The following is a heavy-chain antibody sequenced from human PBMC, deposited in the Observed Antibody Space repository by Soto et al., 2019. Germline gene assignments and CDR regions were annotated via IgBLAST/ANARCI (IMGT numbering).Heavy chain of an antibody. CDR2: ISSSGSTI. V-gene: IGHV3-11*01. CDR1: GFTFSDYY. J-gene: IGHJ6*02. CDR3: ARDRRIAARPKSYYYYGMDV. Sequence: GESLKISCAASGFTFSDYYMSWIRQAPGKGLEWVSYISSSGSTIYYADSVKGRFTISRDNAKNSLYLQMNSLRAEDTAVYYCARDRRIAARPKSYYYYGMDVWGQGTTVTVSS. D-gene: IGHD6-6*01.